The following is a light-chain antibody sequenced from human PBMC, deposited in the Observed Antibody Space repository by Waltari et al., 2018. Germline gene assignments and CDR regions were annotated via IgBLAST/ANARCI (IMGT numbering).Light chain of an antibody. V-gene: IGLV2-18*02. J-gene: IGLJ2*01. CDR2: EVS. CDR3: SSYTSSNSVV. CDR1: SRDVGSYNC. Sequence: QSALTQPPSVSGSPGQSVPLSCTGTSRDVGSYNCVPCYQQPPGTAPKLMIYEVSYRPSGVPDRFSGSKSGNTASLTISGLQAEDEADYYCSSYTSSNSVVFVGETNLTVL.